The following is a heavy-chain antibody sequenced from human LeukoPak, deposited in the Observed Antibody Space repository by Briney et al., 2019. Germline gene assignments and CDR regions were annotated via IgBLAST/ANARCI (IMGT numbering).Heavy chain of an antibody. CDR2: ISDSSSTI. CDR3: VTDWPVW. Sequence: PGGPLRLSCAASGFTFSGSGMHWVRQAPGKGLEWVSYISDSSSTIYYADSVKARFTSSRDNAKNSLFLQMNSLRADDTVVYFCVTDWPVWGGQGTLVTVSS. V-gene: IGHV3-48*01. CDR1: GFTFSGSG. D-gene: IGHD3-16*01. J-gene: IGHJ4*02.